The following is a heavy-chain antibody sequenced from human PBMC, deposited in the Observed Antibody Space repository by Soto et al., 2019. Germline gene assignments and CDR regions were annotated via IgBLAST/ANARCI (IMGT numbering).Heavy chain of an antibody. D-gene: IGHD2-2*01. V-gene: IGHV3-23*01. CDR1: GFTFSSYA. Sequence: EVQLLESGGGLVQPGGSLRLSCVASGFTFSSYAMSWVRQAPWQGLEWVSGISGGGGRTYYADSVKGRFTISSDNSKETLDLHLNSLRADDSAIYYCAQDGVSKTPVFVYWGQGPLVSVSS. CDR2: ISGGGGRT. CDR3: AQDGVSKTPVFVY. J-gene: IGHJ4*02.